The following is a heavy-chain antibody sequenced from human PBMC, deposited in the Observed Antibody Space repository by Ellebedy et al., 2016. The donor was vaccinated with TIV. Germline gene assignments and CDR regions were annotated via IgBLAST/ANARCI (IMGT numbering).Heavy chain of an antibody. CDR1: GFTFDDFA. D-gene: IGHD6-6*01. V-gene: IGHV3-9*01. J-gene: IGHJ1*01. CDR2: ISWNSGII. CDR3: AKALGSSLGWNLQH. Sequence: PGGSLRLSCAASGFTFDDFAMHWVREVPGKGLEWVSGISWNSGIIAYADSVKGRFIISRDNAKSSLYLQMSSLRAEDTAFYFCAKALGSSLGWNLQHWGQGTLVTVSS.